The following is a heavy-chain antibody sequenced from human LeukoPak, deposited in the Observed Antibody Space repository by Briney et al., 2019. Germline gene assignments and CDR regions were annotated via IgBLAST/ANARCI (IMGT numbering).Heavy chain of an antibody. D-gene: IGHD1-26*01. CDR3: ARDLGQWELREDGAFDI. CDR2: IYYSGST. CDR1: GESISGFY. Sequence: SETLSLTCTVSGESISGFYWTWIRQPPGKGLEWIGSIYYSGSTYYNPSLKSRVTISVDTSKNQFSLKLSSVTAADTAVYYCARDLGQWELREDGAFDIWGQGTMVTVSS. J-gene: IGHJ3*02. V-gene: IGHV4-38-2*02.